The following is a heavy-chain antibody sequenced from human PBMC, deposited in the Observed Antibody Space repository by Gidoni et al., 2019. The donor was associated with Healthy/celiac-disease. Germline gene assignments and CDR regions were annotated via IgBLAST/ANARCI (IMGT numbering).Heavy chain of an antibody. CDR1: GFTFDDYG. J-gene: IGHJ3*02. Sequence: EVQLVESGGGVVRPGGSLRLSCAASGFTFDDYGMSWVRQAPGKGLEWVSGINWNGGSTGYADSVKGRFTISRDNAKNSLYLQMNSLRAEDTALYYCARLLRGYYGDYVGAFDIWGQGTMVTVSS. CDR2: INWNGGST. V-gene: IGHV3-20*04. D-gene: IGHD4-17*01. CDR3: ARLLRGYYGDYVGAFDI.